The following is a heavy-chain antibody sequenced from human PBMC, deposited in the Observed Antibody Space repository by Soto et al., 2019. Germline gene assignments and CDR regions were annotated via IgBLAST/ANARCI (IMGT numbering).Heavy chain of an antibody. Sequence: GGSLRLSCAASGFTFSNAWMNWVRQAPGKGLEWVGRIKSKTDGGTTDYAAPVKGRFTISRDDSKNTLYLQMNSLKTEDTAVYYCTTAPGYSSSWDDAFDIWGQGTMVTVSS. CDR1: GFTFSNAW. CDR2: IKSKTDGGTT. J-gene: IGHJ3*02. V-gene: IGHV3-15*07. CDR3: TTAPGYSSSWDDAFDI. D-gene: IGHD6-13*01.